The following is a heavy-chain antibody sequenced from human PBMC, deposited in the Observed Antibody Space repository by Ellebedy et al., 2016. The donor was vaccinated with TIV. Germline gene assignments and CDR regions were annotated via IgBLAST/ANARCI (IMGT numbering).Heavy chain of an antibody. CDR3: GRCGSDIDY. V-gene: IGHV3-7*01. CDR2: VKQDGSDK. CDR1: GFTFSDYW. J-gene: IGHJ4*02. D-gene: IGHD1-26*01. Sequence: GESLKISXAASGFTFSDYWMSWVRQAPGKGLEWVANVKQDGSDKYYVDSVKGRFTISRDNAKNSLYLQMSSLRAEDTAVYYCGRCGSDIDYWGQGTLVTVSS.